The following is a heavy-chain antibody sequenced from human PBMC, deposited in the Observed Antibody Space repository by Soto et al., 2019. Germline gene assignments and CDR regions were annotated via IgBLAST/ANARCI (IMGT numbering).Heavy chain of an antibody. V-gene: IGHV1-69*13. J-gene: IGHJ5*02. CDR3: ARDQYVQLWLTAWFDP. D-gene: IGHD5-18*01. CDR1: GGTFSSYA. CDR2: IIPIFGTA. Sequence: SVKVSCKASGGTFSSYAISWVRQAPGQGLEWMGGIIPIFGTANYAQKFQGRVTITADESTSTAYMELSSLRSEDTAVYYCARDQYVQLWLTAWFDPWGQGTLVTVSS.